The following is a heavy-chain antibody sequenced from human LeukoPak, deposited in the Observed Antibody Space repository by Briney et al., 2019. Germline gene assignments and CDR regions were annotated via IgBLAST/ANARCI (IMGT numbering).Heavy chain of an antibody. D-gene: IGHD6-6*01. Sequence: TSETLSLTCTVSGGSLSSYYWSWIRQPPGKGLEWIGYIYYSGSTNYNPSLKSRVTISVDTSKNQFSLKLSSVTAADTAVYYCAGRISSSSKGGFDYWGQGTLVTVSS. J-gene: IGHJ4*02. CDR1: GGSLSSYY. V-gene: IGHV4-59*01. CDR2: IYYSGST. CDR3: AGRISSSSKGGFDY.